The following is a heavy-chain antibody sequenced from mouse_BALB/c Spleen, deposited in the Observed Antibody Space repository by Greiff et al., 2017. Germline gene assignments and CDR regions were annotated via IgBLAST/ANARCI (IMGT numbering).Heavy chain of an antibody. CDR2: ISYDGSN. CDR3: AREWNFDY. J-gene: IGHJ2*01. Sequence: EVQLVESGPGLVKPSQSLSLTCSVTGYSITSGYYWNWIRQFPGNKLEWMGYISYDGSNNYNPSLKNRISITRDTSKNQFFLKLNSVTTEDTATYYCAREWNFDYWGQGTTLTVSS. CDR1: GYSITSGYY. V-gene: IGHV3-6*02.